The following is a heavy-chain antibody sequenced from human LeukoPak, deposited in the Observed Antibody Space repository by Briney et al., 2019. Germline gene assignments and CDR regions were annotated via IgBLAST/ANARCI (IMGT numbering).Heavy chain of an antibody. Sequence: GGSLRLSCAASGFTFSNYAMSWVRQAPGKGLEWVSGITSSGGSTYYADSVKGRFTISRDNSKNTLYLQMNSLRAEDTAVYYCARDNNILTGYYNYWGQGTLVTVSS. J-gene: IGHJ4*02. V-gene: IGHV3-23*01. CDR3: ARDNNILTGYYNY. CDR2: ITSSGGST. CDR1: GFTFSNYA. D-gene: IGHD3-9*01.